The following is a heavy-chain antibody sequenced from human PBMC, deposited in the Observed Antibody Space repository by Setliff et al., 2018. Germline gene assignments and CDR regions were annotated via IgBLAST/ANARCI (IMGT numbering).Heavy chain of an antibody. CDR2: ISPDSYYI. Sequence: SCAASGFTFSSYSMHWVRQTPGKGLEWVSSISPDSYYIYYADSIKGRFTISRDNAKSSLYLQMNSLRAEDTAVFYCARSPANGGHDAFDIWGQGTMVTVSS. V-gene: IGHV3-21*03. CDR1: GFTFSSYS. D-gene: IGHD6-25*01. J-gene: IGHJ3*02. CDR3: ARSPANGGHDAFDI.